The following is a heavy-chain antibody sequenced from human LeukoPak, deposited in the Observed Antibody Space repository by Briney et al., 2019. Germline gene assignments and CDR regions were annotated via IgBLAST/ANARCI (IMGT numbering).Heavy chain of an antibody. Sequence: ASVKVSCKASGYSFTSYDINWVRQATGQGPEWIGWMNPSSGNTGYAQRFQGRVTMTRDTSTSTAYLELSSLRSEDTAVYYCAAHTYYYSSGSFGHWGQGTLVTVSS. V-gene: IGHV1-8*01. CDR2: MNPSSGNT. J-gene: IGHJ4*02. CDR3: AAHTYYYSSGSFGH. D-gene: IGHD3-10*01. CDR1: GYSFTSYD.